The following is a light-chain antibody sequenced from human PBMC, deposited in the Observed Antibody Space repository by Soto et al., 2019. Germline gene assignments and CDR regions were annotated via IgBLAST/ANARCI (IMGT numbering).Light chain of an antibody. J-gene: IGKJ2*01. Sequence: EIVLTQSPGTLSLSPGERATLSCRASQRVRSSYLAWYQQKPGQAPRLLIYGASSGATGIPDRFSGSGSGTDFTLSISRLEREDFAVYYCQQYGSSPYTFGQGTNLEIK. CDR3: QQYGSSPYT. CDR1: QRVRSSY. CDR2: GAS. V-gene: IGKV3-20*01.